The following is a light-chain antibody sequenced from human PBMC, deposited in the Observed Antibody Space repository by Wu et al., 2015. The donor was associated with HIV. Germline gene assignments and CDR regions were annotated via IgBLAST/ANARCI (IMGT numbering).Light chain of an antibody. CDR3: QQSYTYPSNC. CDR2: AAS. V-gene: IGKV1-39*01. CDR1: QGINNF. J-gene: IGKJ2*03. Sequence: DILLTQSPSFLSASVGDRVIITCRASQGINNFVAWYQQKPGKAPKLLIYAASSLQSGVPSRFSGSGSGTDFTLTISSLQPEDFATYYCQQSYTYPSNCFGQGTKLEI.